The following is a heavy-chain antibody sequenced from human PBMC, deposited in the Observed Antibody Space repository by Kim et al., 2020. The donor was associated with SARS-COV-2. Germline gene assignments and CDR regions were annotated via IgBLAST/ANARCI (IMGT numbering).Heavy chain of an antibody. V-gene: IGHV3-7*01. J-gene: IGHJ4*02. Sequence: GGSLRLSCAASGFTFSSYWMSWVRQAPGKGLEWVANIKQDGSEKYYVDSVKGRFTISRDNAKNSLYLQMNSLRAEDTAVYYCARSPRIAARHHRYFDYWGQGTLVTVSS. CDR1: GFTFSSYW. CDR2: IKQDGSEK. CDR3: ARSPRIAARHHRYFDY. D-gene: IGHD6-6*01.